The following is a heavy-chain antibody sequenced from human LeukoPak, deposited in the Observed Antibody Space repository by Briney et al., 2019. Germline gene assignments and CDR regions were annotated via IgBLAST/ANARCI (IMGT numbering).Heavy chain of an antibody. CDR1: GATFSSYA. D-gene: IGHD2-2*01. CDR2: IIPILGIA. CDR3: AREHGIYCSSTSCPGYFDY. J-gene: IGHJ4*02. V-gene: IGHV1-69*04. Sequence: GASVKVSCKASGATFSSYAISWVRQAPGQGLEWMGRIIPILGIANYAQKFQGRVTITADKSTSTAYMELSSLRSEDTAVYYCAREHGIYCSSTSCPGYFDYWGQGTLVTVSS.